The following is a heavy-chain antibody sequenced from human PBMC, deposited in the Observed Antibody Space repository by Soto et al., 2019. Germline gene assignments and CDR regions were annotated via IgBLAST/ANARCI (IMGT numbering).Heavy chain of an antibody. CDR1: GFKFDDYA. Sequence: EVQLVESGGGLVQPGTSLRLSCAVSGFKFDDYAMHWVRQVPGKGLEWVAGLSWSGDNIGYGDSVKGRFTISRDNAKNSVSLQMNSLRTEDTALSYCAKGASSGSNYGMDVWGQGTTVTVSS. V-gene: IGHV3-9*01. CDR2: LSWSGDNI. J-gene: IGHJ6*02. CDR3: AKGASSGSNYGMDV. D-gene: IGHD6-6*01.